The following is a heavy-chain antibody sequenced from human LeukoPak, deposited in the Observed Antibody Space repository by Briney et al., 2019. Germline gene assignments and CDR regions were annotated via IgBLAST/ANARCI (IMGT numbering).Heavy chain of an antibody. D-gene: IGHD3-10*01. Sequence: ASVKVSCKASGGTFSSYAISWVRQAPGQGLEWMGGIIPIFGTANYAQKFQGRVTITADESTSTAYMELSSLRSEDTAVYYCARAPTHVLRGAIIRWFVPWGHRTLVPVSS. CDR1: GGTFSSYA. CDR2: IIPIFGTA. V-gene: IGHV1-69*13. J-gene: IGHJ5*02. CDR3: ARAPTHVLRGAIIRWFVP.